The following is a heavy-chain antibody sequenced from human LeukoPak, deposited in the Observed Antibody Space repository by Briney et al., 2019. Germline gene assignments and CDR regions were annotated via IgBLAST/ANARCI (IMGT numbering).Heavy chain of an antibody. CDR3: ARVGVRFLEWVPVGAFDI. V-gene: IGHV1-2*02. Sequence: ASVKVSCKASGGTFSSYAISWVRQAPGQGLEWMGWINPNSGGTNYAQKFQGRVTMTRDTSISTAYMELSRLRSDDTAVYYCARVGVRFLEWVPVGAFDIWGQGTMVTVSS. J-gene: IGHJ3*02. CDR1: GGTFSSYA. CDR2: INPNSGGT. D-gene: IGHD3-3*01.